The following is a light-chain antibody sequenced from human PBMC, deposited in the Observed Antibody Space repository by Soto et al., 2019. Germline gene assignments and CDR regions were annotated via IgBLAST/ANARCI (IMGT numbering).Light chain of an antibody. CDR3: QQRSNWPRIT. CDR1: QSVSSY. CDR2: GAS. J-gene: IGKJ5*01. V-gene: IGKV3-11*01. Sequence: EIVFTQSPATLSLSPGETATLSCRGSQSVSSYLAWYQQKPAQAPRLLVYGASSRATGIPARFSRSGSWTDVTLTISSLDPEDFAAYYCQQRSNWPRITFGQGTRLQIK.